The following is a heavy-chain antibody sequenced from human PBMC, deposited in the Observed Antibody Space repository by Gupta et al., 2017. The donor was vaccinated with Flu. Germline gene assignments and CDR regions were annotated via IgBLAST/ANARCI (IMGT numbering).Heavy chain of an antibody. CDR1: GYTFTSYG. D-gene: IGHD1-26*01. CDR2: ISAYNGNT. J-gene: IGHJ4*02. V-gene: IGHV1-18*01. Sequence: QVQLVQSGAEVKKPGASVKVSCKASGYTFTSYGISWVRQAPGQGLEWMGWISAYNGNTNYAQKLQGRVTMTIDTSTSTAYMELRSLRSDDTAVYYWARDLRNGQWAADPDYWGQGTLVTVSS. CDR3: ARDLRNGQWAADPDY.